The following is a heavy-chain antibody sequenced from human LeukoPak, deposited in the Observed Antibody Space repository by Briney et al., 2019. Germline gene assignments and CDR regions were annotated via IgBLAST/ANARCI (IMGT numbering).Heavy chain of an antibody. J-gene: IGHJ5*02. D-gene: IGHD3-3*01. CDR2: ISGRGGNT. V-gene: IGHV3-23*01. Sequence: GGSLRLSCAASGFTFSSYAMSWVRQAPGKGLEWVSAISGRGGNTYYGDSVKGRFTISRDNSKNTLYLQMNSLRAEDTAVYYCAKDQGDFWSGYNHRYNWFDPWGQGTLVTVSS. CDR1: GFTFSSYA. CDR3: AKDQGDFWSGYNHRYNWFDP.